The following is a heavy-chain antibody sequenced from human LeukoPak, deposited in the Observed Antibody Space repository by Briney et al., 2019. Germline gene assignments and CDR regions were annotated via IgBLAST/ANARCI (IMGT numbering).Heavy chain of an antibody. CDR3: ASGILGYSYGSHFDY. V-gene: IGHV1-69*15. D-gene: IGHD5-18*01. CDR2: TIPIFGTA. J-gene: IGHJ4*02. CDR1: GGTFSSYA. Sequence: SVKVSCKASGGTFSSYAISWVRQAPGQGLEWMGRTIPIFGTANYAQKFQGRVTITSDESTSTAYMELSSLRSEDTAVYYCASGILGYSYGSHFDYWGQGTLVTVSS.